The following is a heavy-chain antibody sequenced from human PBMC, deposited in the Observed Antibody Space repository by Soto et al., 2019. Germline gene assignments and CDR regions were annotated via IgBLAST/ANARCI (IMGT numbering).Heavy chain of an antibody. CDR2: IHSTENT. D-gene: IGHD6-13*01. CDR3: ARALTSSAGLYFDY. J-gene: IGHJ4*02. V-gene: IGHV4-4*07. CDR1: GGSIGGYY. Sequence: QVHLQESGPGLVKPSETLSLTCTVSGGSIGGYYWSWIRQPAGKGLEWIGCIHSTENTNYNPSLKSRVALSVDTSNNQFSLRLSSLTAADTAIYYCARALTSSAGLYFDYWGRGTLVTVSS.